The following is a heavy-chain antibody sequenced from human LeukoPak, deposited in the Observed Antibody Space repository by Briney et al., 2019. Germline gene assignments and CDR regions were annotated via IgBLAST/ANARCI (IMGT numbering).Heavy chain of an antibody. Sequence: ASVNVSCKTSGYTFTNYAMQWVRQAPGQRLEWMGWINAGNGDTKYSQKFQGRVTITRDTSASIAYMKLSSLRSEDTAVYYCARDRGVTMVRGVIDSFDYWGQGTLVTVSS. D-gene: IGHD3-10*01. J-gene: IGHJ4*02. CDR2: INAGNGDT. CDR3: ARDRGVTMVRGVIDSFDY. CDR1: GYTFTNYA. V-gene: IGHV1-3*01.